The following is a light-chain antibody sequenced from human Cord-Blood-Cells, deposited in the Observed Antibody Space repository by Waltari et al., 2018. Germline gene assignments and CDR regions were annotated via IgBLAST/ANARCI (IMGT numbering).Light chain of an antibody. J-gene: IGKJ2*01. Sequence: DIVMTQSPDSLAVALGERATNHCKYNQSVLYSSNNKNYLAWYQQKPGQPPKLLIYWASTRESGVPDRFSGSGSGTDFTLTISSLQAEDVAVYYCQQYYSTPYTFGQGTKLEIK. CDR2: WAS. CDR1: QSVLYSSNNKNY. V-gene: IGKV4-1*01. CDR3: QQYYSTPYT.